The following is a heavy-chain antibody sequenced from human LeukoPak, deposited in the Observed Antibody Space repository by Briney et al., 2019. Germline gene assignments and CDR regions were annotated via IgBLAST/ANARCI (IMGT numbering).Heavy chain of an antibody. CDR3: AGQDWLGDRFYFDY. D-gene: IGHD3-9*01. CDR2: ISSSSRYI. CDR1: GFTFSSYS. J-gene: IGHJ4*02. V-gene: IGHV3-21*01. Sequence: GGSLRLSCAASGFTFSSYSMNWVRQAPGKGLEWVSSISSSSRYIYYADSVKGGFTISRDNAKNSLYMQKKSPRAEDTAEYYCAGQDWLGDRFYFDYWGQGSLVTVSS.